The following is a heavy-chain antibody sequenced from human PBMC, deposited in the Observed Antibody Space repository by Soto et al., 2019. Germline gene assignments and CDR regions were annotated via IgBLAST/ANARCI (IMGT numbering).Heavy chain of an antibody. Sequence: PSDTLSLTCTVSGGSISSYYWSWIRQPPGKGLEWIGYIYYSGSTNYNPSLKSRVTISVDTSKNQFSLKLSSVTAADTAVYYCARRGGLSFDYWGKGTLVAVSS. D-gene: IGHD3-10*01. J-gene: IGHJ4*02. CDR2: IYYSGST. CDR3: ARRGGLSFDY. V-gene: IGHV4-59*01. CDR1: GGSISSYY.